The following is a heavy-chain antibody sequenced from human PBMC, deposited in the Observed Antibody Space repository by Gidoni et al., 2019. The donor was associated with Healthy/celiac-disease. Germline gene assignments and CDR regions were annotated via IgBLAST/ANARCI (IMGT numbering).Heavy chain of an antibody. Sequence: QVQLVESGGGLVQPGGSLRLSCAASVFTFSDYYMSWIRQAPGKGLEWVSYISSSSSYTNYADSVKGRFTISRDNAKNSLYLQMNSLRAEDTAVYYCARDSTLERRHYYYGMDVWGQGTTVTVSS. D-gene: IGHD1-1*01. CDR1: VFTFSDYY. V-gene: IGHV3-11*05. CDR3: ARDSTLERRHYYYGMDV. J-gene: IGHJ6*02. CDR2: ISSSSSYT.